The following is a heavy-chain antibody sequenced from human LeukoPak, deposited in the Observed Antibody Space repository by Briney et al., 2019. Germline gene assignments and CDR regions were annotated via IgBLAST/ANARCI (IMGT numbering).Heavy chain of an antibody. D-gene: IGHD2-2*01. CDR3: ARGPEAFDI. CDR2: INSDGSST. Sequence: GGSLRLSCVASGFMFSSYWMNWVRQAPGKGLVWVSRINSDGSSTSYADSVKGRFTISRDNAKNTLFLQMNSLRAEDTAVYYCARGPEAFDIWGQGTMVTVSS. V-gene: IGHV3-74*01. J-gene: IGHJ3*02. CDR1: GFMFSSYW.